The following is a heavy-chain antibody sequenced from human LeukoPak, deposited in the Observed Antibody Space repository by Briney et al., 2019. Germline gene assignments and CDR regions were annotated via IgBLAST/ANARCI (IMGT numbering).Heavy chain of an antibody. V-gene: IGHV1-2*02. D-gene: IGHD4/OR15-4a*01. CDR3: ARRAGAYSHPYDY. J-gene: IGHJ4*02. CDR2: INPNSGGT. CDR1: GYTFTGYY. Sequence: WASVKVSCKASGYTFTGYYMHWVRQAPGQGLEWMGWINPNSGGTNYAQKFQGRVTMTRDMSTSTDYMELSSLRAEDTAVYYCARRAGAYSHPYDYWGQGTLVTVSS.